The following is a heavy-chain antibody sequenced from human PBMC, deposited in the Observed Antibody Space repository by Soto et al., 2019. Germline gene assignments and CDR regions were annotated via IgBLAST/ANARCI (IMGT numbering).Heavy chain of an antibody. D-gene: IGHD2-2*01. CDR2: IYYSGSP. CDR3: ARGGVVRVGEQGAFYN. J-gene: IGHJ3*02. V-gene: IGHV4-30-4*01. Sequence: QVQLQESGPGLVKPSQTLSLTCTVSGGSSSSVDYYWSWIRQPPGSALARIGYIYYSGSPYYNPSLKSRITISEDTSKKQFPPKLSSVTAADKAVYYCARGGVVRVGEQGAFYNWGQGTMVTVSS. CDR1: GGSSSSVDYY.